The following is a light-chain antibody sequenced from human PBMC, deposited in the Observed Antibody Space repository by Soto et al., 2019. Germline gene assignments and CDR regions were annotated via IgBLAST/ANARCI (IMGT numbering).Light chain of an antibody. Sequence: EIVMTQSPATLSVSPGERATLSCRASQSVSTNLAWYQHKPGQAPRLLIYDASNRATGIPVRFSGSGSGTDYALTITNLEPEDFAIYYCQQRSNWPWTFGQGTKVDIK. CDR2: DAS. CDR3: QQRSNWPWT. CDR1: QSVSTN. V-gene: IGKV3-11*01. J-gene: IGKJ1*01.